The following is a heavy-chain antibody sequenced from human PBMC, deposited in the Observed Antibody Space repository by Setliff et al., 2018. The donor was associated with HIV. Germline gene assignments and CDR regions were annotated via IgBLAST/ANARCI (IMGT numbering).Heavy chain of an antibody. CDR3: ARDGGGPGDYYYYYMDV. CDR2: INPKSGGT. CDR1: GYTFTDYY. J-gene: IGHJ6*03. Sequence: KASGYTFTDYYMHWVRQAPGQGLEWMGWINPKSGGTNSALKFQGRVTMTRDTSISTAYMELSRLRSDDTAVYYCARDGGGPGDYYYYYMDVWAREPWSPSP. D-gene: IGHD3-16*01. V-gene: IGHV1-2*02.